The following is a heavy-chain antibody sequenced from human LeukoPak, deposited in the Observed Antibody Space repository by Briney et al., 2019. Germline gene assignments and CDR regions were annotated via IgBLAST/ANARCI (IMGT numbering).Heavy chain of an antibody. D-gene: IGHD1-1*01. CDR3: GRHIGTYFDY. V-gene: IGHV3-23*01. CDR1: GFTFTTYA. J-gene: IGHJ4*02. CDR2: ISASGGNT. Sequence: QPGGSLRLSCAASGFTFTTYAMNWVRQAPGKGLEWVSTISASGGNTYYADSVKGRFTISRDISKNTLYLQMNSLRAEDTAVYYCGRHIGTYFDYWGQGTLVTVSS.